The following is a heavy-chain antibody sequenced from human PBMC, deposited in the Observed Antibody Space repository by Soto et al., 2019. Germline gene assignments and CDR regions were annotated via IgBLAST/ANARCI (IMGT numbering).Heavy chain of an antibody. Sequence: PADTLSLTCTVSGGSISSSSYYWGWIRQPPGKGLEWIGSIYYSGSTYYNPSLKSRVTISVDTSKNQFSLKLSSVTAADPAVYYCARRTMSLEAPFDYWGQATLVTVPS. CDR1: GGSISSSSYY. J-gene: IGHJ4*02. CDR2: IYYSGST. V-gene: IGHV4-39*01. CDR3: ARRTMSLEAPFDY.